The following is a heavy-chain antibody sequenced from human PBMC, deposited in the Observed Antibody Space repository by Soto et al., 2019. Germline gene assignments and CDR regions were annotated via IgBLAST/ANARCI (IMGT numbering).Heavy chain of an antibody. D-gene: IGHD1-20*01. CDR1: GGSVATGGTY. Sequence: PSETLSLTCSVCGGSVATGGTYWSWARLLPGKGLQWVGYIYYTGAAYYNPALQSRVTISLDTSENQFSLKLTSVTAADTAVYYCARGTLNNISFDFWGQGRQVTVSS. J-gene: IGHJ4*02. CDR2: IYYTGAA. CDR3: ARGTLNNISFDF. V-gene: IGHV4-31*03.